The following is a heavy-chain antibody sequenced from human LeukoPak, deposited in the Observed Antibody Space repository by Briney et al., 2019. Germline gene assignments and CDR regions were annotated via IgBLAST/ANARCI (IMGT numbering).Heavy chain of an antibody. Sequence: GGSLGLSCAASGFSFRNHDMSWVRQAPGKGLERVSGISRGADKTYYADSVKGRFTISRDNSKNTLSLQMNSLRVEDTAIYYCARGGDWSWYDYWGQGTLVPVSS. V-gene: IGHV3-23*01. CDR2: ISRGADKT. J-gene: IGHJ4*02. D-gene: IGHD2-21*02. CDR1: GFSFRNHD. CDR3: ARGGDWSWYDY.